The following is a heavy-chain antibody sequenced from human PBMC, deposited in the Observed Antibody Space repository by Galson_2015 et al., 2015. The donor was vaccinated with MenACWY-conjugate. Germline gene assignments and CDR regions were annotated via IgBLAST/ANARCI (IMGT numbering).Heavy chain of an antibody. Sequence: SLRLSCAASGFTVTSDYMTWVRQAPGKGLECVSIIYSGGTTYYADSVKGRFTISRDISKNTLFLQMNSLRAEDTAVYYCARYVDRTFGVVGADDAFDIWGQGTMVTVSA. V-gene: IGHV3-53*01. J-gene: IGHJ3*02. CDR3: ARYVDRTFGVVGADDAFDI. CDR1: GFTVTSDY. D-gene: IGHD3-3*01. CDR2: IYSGGTT.